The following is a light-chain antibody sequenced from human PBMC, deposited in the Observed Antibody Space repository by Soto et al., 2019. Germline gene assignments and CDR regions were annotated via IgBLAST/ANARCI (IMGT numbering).Light chain of an antibody. J-gene: IGLJ1*01. CDR1: RSNIGNNF. CDR3: AAWDDSLSGHYV. CDR2: RNN. V-gene: IGLV1-47*01. Sequence: QPVLTQAPSASGTPGQRVAISCSGSRSNIGNNFVYWYQQLPGTAPKLLIYRNNQRRSGVPDRFSGSKSGTSASLAISGLRSEDEAEYYCAAWDDSLSGHYVFGTGTKLTVL.